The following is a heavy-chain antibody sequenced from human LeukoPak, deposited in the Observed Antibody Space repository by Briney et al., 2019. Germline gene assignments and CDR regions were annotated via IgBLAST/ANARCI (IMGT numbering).Heavy chain of an antibody. CDR3: ARGAYSSSSSVYFDY. Sequence: SETLSLTCTVSGGSISSYYWSWIRQPPGKGLEWIGYIYYSGSTNYNPSLKSRVTISVDTSKNQFSLKLSSVTAADTAVYYCARGAYSSSSSVYFDYWGKGTLVTVSS. J-gene: IGHJ4*02. CDR1: GGSISSYY. V-gene: IGHV4-59*01. D-gene: IGHD6-6*01. CDR2: IYYSGST.